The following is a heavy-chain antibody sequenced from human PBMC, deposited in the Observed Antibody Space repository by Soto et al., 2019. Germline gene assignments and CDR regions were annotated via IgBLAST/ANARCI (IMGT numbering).Heavy chain of an antibody. CDR1: GFTFSSYG. J-gene: IGHJ4*02. CDR2: ISYDGSNK. CDR3: AKDIEWRRAY. D-gene: IGHD3-3*01. V-gene: IGHV3-30*18. Sequence: QVQLVESGGGVVQPGRSLRLSCAASGFTFSSYGMHWVRQAPGKGLEWVAVISYDGSNKYYADSVKGRFTISRDNSKNTLYLQMNSLRAEDTAVYYCAKDIEWRRAYWGQGTLVTVSS.